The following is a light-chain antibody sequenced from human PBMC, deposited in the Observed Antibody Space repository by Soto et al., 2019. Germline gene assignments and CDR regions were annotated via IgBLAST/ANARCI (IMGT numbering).Light chain of an antibody. J-gene: IGKJ2*01. CDR2: AAS. CDR1: QSISSC. V-gene: IGKV1-39*01. Sequence: EIQMTQSPSSLSASVGDRVTITCRASQSISSCLNWYQQKPGKDPRLLIYAASSMQSGVSSRFSGSGSGTDFTLTISSLQPEDFAIYYCQQNYTNPYIFGEGTKLEIK. CDR3: QQNYTNPYI.